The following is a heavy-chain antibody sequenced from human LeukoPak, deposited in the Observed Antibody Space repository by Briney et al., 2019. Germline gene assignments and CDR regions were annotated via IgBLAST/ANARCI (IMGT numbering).Heavy chain of an antibody. V-gene: IGHV3-43*01. CDR1: GFALDDYI. D-gene: IGHD3-16*01. Sequence: PGGSLRLSRAASGFALDDYIIHWVPQAPGKGLEGVPLISWDGDMTYYSDSLTGRVTISRDSSKNSLYLQTNSLRTEHSGLYHFGKDVQSSAGGSHIDNWGRGTLVIVSS. CDR2: ISWDGDMT. CDR3: GKDVQSSAGGSHIDN. J-gene: IGHJ4*02.